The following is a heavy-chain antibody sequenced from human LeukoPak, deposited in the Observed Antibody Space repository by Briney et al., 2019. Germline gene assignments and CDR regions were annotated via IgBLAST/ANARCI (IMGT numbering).Heavy chain of an antibody. CDR1: GGSISTSNYY. J-gene: IGHJ4*02. CDR2: IFYSGST. CDR3: ARDRGGRTSPVDY. Sequence: PSETLSLTCTVSGGSISTSNYYWGWIRQPPGKGLEWIGNIFYSGSTYYSPSLRSRVTISLDTSRNQFSLKLSSVTAADTAVYYCARDRGGRTSPVDYWGQGTLVTVSS. V-gene: IGHV4-39*07. D-gene: IGHD1-26*01.